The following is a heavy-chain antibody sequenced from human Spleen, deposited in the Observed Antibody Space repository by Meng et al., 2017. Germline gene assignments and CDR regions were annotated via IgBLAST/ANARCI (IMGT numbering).Heavy chain of an antibody. Sequence: GESLKISCTISGFSFSSYAMNWVRQAPGKALEWVAVISYDGSNKYYADSVKGRFTITRDNPMNTLYLQMNSLRPEDTAVYYCARGSGDIMATLTYTFFDYWGQGTLVTVSS. CDR2: ISYDGSNK. V-gene: IGHV3-30*04. J-gene: IGHJ4*02. CDR3: ARGSGDIMATLTYTFFDY. D-gene: IGHD5-24*01. CDR1: GFSFSSYA.